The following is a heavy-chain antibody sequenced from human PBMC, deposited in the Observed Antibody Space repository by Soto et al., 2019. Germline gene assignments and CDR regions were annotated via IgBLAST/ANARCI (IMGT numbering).Heavy chain of an antibody. CDR2: INHSGST. D-gene: IGHD4-17*01. CDR1: GGSFSGYY. Sequence: PSETLSLTCAVYGGSFSGYYWSWIRQPPGKGLERIGEINHSGSTNYNPSLKSRVTISVDTSKNQFSLKLSSVTAADTAVYYCARGLGTTWLYYYYYGMDVWGQGTTVTVSS. CDR3: ARGLGTTWLYYYYYGMDV. J-gene: IGHJ6*02. V-gene: IGHV4-34*01.